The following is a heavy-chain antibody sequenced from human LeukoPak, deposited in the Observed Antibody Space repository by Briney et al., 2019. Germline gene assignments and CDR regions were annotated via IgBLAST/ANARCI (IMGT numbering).Heavy chain of an antibody. D-gene: IGHD6-19*01. J-gene: IGHJ4*02. CDR3: ASGYSSVSRPFDY. Sequence: PSETLSLTCTVSGGSISSSSYYWGWIRQPPGKGLEWIGSIYYSGSTYYNPSLKSRVTISVDTSKNQFSLKLSSVTAADTAVYYCASGYSSVSRPFDYWGQGTLVTVSS. V-gene: IGHV4-39*07. CDR2: IYYSGST. CDR1: GGSISSSSYY.